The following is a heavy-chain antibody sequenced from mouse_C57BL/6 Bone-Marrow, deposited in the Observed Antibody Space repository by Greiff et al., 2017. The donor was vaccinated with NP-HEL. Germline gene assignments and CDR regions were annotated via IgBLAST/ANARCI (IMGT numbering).Heavy chain of an antibody. CDR2: INFDGSST. CDR3: ARGGAYDYDYYYAMDY. J-gene: IGHJ4*01. V-gene: IGHV5-16*01. CDR1: GFTFSDYY. D-gene: IGHD2-4*01. Sequence: EVKLVESEGGLVQPGSSMKLSCTASGFTFSDYYMAWVRQVPEKGLEWVANINFDGSSTSYLDSLQSRFIISRENGKNILYLQMSSLKSEDTATYYCARGGAYDYDYYYAMDYWGQGTSVTVSS.